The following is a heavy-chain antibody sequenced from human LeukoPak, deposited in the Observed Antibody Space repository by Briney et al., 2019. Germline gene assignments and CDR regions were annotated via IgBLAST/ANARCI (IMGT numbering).Heavy chain of an antibody. CDR2: IYYSGSN. V-gene: IGHV4-31*03. J-gene: IGHJ6*02. D-gene: IGHD3-3*01. CDR1: GGSISSGGYY. CDR3: AIVIGDQHDCGSGYYTYYYGMDV. Sequence: PSETLSLTCTVSGGSISSGGYYWSWIRPHTGQGLEGIGYIYYSGSNYYSPSLKSRVTISVDTSKSQFSLKLSSVTAADAAVYYCAIVIGDQHDCGSGYYTYYYGMDVWGQGTTVTVSS.